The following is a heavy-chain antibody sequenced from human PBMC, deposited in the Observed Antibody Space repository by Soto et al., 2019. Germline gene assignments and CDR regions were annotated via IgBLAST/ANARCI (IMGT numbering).Heavy chain of an antibody. Sequence: SVKVSCKASGGTFSSYAISWVRQAPGQGLEWMGGIIPIFGTANYAQKFQGRVTITADESTSTAYMELSSLRSEDTAVYYCARDQGGYRYGFGICDSWGQGTLVTVSS. J-gene: IGHJ5*01. D-gene: IGHD5-18*01. V-gene: IGHV1-69*13. CDR2: IIPIFGTA. CDR1: GGTFSSYA. CDR3: ARDQGGYRYGFGICDS.